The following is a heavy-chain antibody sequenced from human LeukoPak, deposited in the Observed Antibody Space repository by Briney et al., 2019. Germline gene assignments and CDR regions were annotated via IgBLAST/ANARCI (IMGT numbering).Heavy chain of an antibody. Sequence: GGSLRLSCEVSGRSVSNNYMSWVRQAPGKGLEWVSVMSDDGSTHYADSVKGRFIVSRDNSKNTFYLQMNSVRVEDTAVYYCARDGGRSGCAHWGQGAVATVSS. D-gene: IGHD3-3*01. J-gene: IGHJ4*02. V-gene: IGHV3-53*01. CDR3: ARDGGRSGCAH. CDR1: GRSVSNNY. CDR2: MSDDGST.